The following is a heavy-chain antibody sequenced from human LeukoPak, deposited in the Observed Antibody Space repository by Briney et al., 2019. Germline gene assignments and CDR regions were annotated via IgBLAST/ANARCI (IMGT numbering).Heavy chain of an antibody. J-gene: IGHJ2*01. CDR3: ASGRGASSYWYLDL. Sequence: PGGSLRLSCAASGFTFSDYSMNWVRQAPGKGLEWVSSISSSSSYIYYADSVKGRFTISRDNAKNSLYLQMNSLRAEDTAVYYCASGRGASSYWYLDLWGRGTLVTVSS. CDR1: GFTFSDYS. D-gene: IGHD2-2*01. CDR2: ISSSSSYI. V-gene: IGHV3-21*01.